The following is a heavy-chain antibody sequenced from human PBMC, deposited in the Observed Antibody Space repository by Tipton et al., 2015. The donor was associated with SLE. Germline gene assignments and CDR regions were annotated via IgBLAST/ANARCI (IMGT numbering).Heavy chain of an antibody. J-gene: IGHJ4*02. Sequence: VQLVQSGAEVKKPGASVKVSCKASGYTFTSYYMHWVRQAPGQGLEWMGIINPSGGSTSYAQKFQGRVTMTRDTSKNQFSLKLSSVAAADTALYDCAGQATGTTSVDYWGQGTLVTVSS. CDR3: AGQATGTTSVDY. CDR1: GYTFTSYY. D-gene: IGHD1-1*01. V-gene: IGHV1-46*01. CDR2: INPSGGST.